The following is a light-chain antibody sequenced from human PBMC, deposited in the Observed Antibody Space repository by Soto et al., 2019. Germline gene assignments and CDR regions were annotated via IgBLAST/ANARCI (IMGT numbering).Light chain of an antibody. J-gene: IGLJ1*01. CDR3: CSYAGDFYV. V-gene: IGLV2-11*01. Sequence: QSALTQPRSVSGSPGQSVAISCTGTTSDVGGYDYVSWHQQHPGKAPELIIFDVSKRPSGVPDRFSGSKSGNTASLTISGLQAEDVADYFCCSYAGDFYVFGSGTKVTV. CDR2: DVS. CDR1: TSDVGGYDY.